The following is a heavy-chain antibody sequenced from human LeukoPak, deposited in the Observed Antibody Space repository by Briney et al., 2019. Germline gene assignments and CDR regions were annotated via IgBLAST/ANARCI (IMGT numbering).Heavy chain of an antibody. V-gene: IGHV4-59*08. J-gene: IGHJ2*01. CDR2: IYDSGNT. CDR1: GGSISSYY. D-gene: IGHD6-25*01. CDR3: ARQGGGFWYFDL. Sequence: PSETLSLTCTVSGGSISSYYWSWIRQPPGKGLEWIGYIYDSGNTNYNPSLKSRVTISVDTSKNQFSLKLSSVTAADTAVYYCARQGGGFWYFDLWGRGTLVTVSS.